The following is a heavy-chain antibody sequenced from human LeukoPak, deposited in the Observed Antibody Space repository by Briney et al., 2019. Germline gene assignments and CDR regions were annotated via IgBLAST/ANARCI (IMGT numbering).Heavy chain of an antibody. Sequence: ASVKVSCKASGYTFTSYGISWVRQAPGQGLEWMGWISAHNGNTNYAQKLQGRVTMTTDTSTSTAYMELRSLRSDDTAVYYCARDQSTYYYDSSGYYFDAFDIWGQGTMVTVSS. V-gene: IGHV1-18*01. CDR1: GYTFTSYG. CDR3: ARDQSTYYYDSSGYYFDAFDI. D-gene: IGHD3-22*01. CDR2: ISAHNGNT. J-gene: IGHJ3*02.